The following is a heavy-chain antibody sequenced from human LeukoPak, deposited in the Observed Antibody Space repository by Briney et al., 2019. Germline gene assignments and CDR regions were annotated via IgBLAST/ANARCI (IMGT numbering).Heavy chain of an antibody. CDR1: GYTFTGYY. J-gene: IGHJ5*02. CDR3: ARGSMVRGVIIRYNWFDP. V-gene: IGHV1-2*02. Sequence: ASVKVSCKASGYTFTGYYMHRVRQAPGQGLEWMGWINPNSGGTNYAQKFQGRVTMTRDTSISTAYMELSRLRSDDTAVYYCARGSMVRGVIIRYNWFDPWGQGTLVTVSS. D-gene: IGHD3-10*01. CDR2: INPNSGGT.